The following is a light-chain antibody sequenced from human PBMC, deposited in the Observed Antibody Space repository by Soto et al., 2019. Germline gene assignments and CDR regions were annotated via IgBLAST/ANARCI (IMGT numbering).Light chain of an antibody. CDR3: QQYGSSPLT. CDR1: QSVSSSY. Sequence: EIVLTQSPGTLSLSPGERATLSCRASQSVSSSYLAWYQQKPGQAPRLLMYGGSSRATGIPERFSGSGSGTDFTLTISRLEPEDFAVYYCQQYGSSPLTFGGGTKVDIK. CDR2: GGS. J-gene: IGKJ4*01. V-gene: IGKV3-20*01.